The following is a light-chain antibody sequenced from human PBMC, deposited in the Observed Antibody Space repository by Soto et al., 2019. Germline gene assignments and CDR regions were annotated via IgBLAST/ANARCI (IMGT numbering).Light chain of an antibody. Sequence: QSALTPPRSVSGSPGQSVTISCTGTSSDIGAYVYVSWYQQHPGKAPKLLIYDVSNRPSGVPEHVSGAKSSYTASPTISGFKADDHCDHYCSSYAGTYTFVVFGRGNKLTVL. CDR3: SSYAGTYTFVV. J-gene: IGLJ2*01. V-gene: IGLV2-11*01. CDR1: SSDIGAYVY. CDR2: DVS.